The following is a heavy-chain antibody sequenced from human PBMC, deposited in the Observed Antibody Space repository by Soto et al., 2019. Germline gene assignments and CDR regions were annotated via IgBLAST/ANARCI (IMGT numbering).Heavy chain of an antibody. CDR2: ISGSSGST. CDR1: GFTFSSST. D-gene: IGHD3-3*01. CDR3: AKGDPDYDFCSYYSLTWFDP. V-gene: IGHV3-23*01. Sequence: PGGSLRLSCAASGFTFSSSTMSWGRQAPGKGLEWVSSISGSSGSTFYSDSVKGRFTVSRDNSKNTLSLQMNSLSAEDTAIYYCAKGDPDYDFCSYYSLTWFDPWGQGTLVTVSS. J-gene: IGHJ5*02.